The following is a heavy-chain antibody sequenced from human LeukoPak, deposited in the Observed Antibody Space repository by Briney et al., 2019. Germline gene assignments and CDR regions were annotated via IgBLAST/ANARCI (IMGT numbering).Heavy chain of an antibody. Sequence: SETLSLTCAVYGGSFSGYYWSWVRQPPGKGLEWIGEINHSGSTNYNPSLKSRVTISVDTSKNQFSLKLSSVTAADTAVYYCASSEYSSSSPDYWGQGTLVTVSS. V-gene: IGHV4-34*01. D-gene: IGHD6-6*01. J-gene: IGHJ4*02. CDR2: INHSGST. CDR1: GGSFSGYY. CDR3: ASSEYSSSSPDY.